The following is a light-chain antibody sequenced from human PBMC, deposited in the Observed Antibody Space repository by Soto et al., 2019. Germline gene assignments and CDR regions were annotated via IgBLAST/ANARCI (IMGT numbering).Light chain of an antibody. CDR2: DAS. Sequence: EIVLTQSPGTLSLSPGERATLSCRASQSVSKRHLAWYQQKPGQAPRLLIYDASSRTTGIPDRFSGSGSGTDFTLTISSLEPEDFAVYYCQQYGGSPPLTFGGGTKVEVK. CDR1: QSVSKRH. V-gene: IGKV3-20*01. J-gene: IGKJ4*01. CDR3: QQYGGSPPLT.